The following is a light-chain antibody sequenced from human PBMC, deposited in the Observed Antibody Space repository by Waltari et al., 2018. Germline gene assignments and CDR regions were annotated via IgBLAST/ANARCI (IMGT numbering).Light chain of an antibody. CDR2: EDT. V-gene: IGLV3-10*01. Sequence: SYELTQPPSVSVYPGPTARITCSGHELPRKYAYWFQQKSGQAPRLVIFEDTKRPSGIPERFSGSSSGTVATLTITGAQVDDEADYYCYSSDSTGLRVFGGGTTVVVL. CDR1: ELPRKY. CDR3: YSSDSTGLRV. J-gene: IGLJ1*01.